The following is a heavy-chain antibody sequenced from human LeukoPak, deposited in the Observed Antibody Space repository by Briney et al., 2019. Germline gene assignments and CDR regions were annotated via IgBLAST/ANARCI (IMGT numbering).Heavy chain of an antibody. V-gene: IGHV3-30*02. CDR3: AKDLDRMIVVVTNFDY. Sequence: GGSLRLPCAASGFTFSSYGMHWVRQAPGKGLEWVAFIRYDGSNKYYADSVKGRFTISRDNSKNTLYLQMNSLRAEDTAVYYCAKDLDRMIVVVTNFDYWGQGTLVTVSS. CDR1: GFTFSSYG. CDR2: IRYDGSNK. D-gene: IGHD3-22*01. J-gene: IGHJ4*02.